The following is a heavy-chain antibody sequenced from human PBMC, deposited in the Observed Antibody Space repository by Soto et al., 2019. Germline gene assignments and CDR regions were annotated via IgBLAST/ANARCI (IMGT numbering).Heavy chain of an antibody. D-gene: IGHD3-22*01. CDR2: ISSSSSHR. V-gene: IGHV3-48*01. Sequence: EVQLVESGGGLVQPGGSLRLSCAASGFTFSSYSMNWVRQAPGKGLEWLSYISSSSSHRHYADSVKGRFTISRENAKNSLYLQMNSLRAEDTAVYYCARDRDYYDNPDARWFDSWGQGILVTVSS. CDR3: ARDRDYYDNPDARWFDS. CDR1: GFTFSSYS. J-gene: IGHJ5*01.